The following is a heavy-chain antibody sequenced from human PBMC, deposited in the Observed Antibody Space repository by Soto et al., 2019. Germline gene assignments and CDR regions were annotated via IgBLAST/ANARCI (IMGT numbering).Heavy chain of an antibody. V-gene: IGHV4-31*03. CDR2: IYYSGST. Sequence: PSETLSLTCTVSGDSISSGGYYWSWIRQHPGKGLEWIGYIYYSGSTYYNPSLKSRVTISVDTSKNQFSLKLSSVTAADTAVYFCARVIGFFGRSYYMDVWGKGTTVTVSS. D-gene: IGHD3-3*01. CDR3: ARVIGFFGRSYYMDV. CDR1: GDSISSGGYY. J-gene: IGHJ6*03.